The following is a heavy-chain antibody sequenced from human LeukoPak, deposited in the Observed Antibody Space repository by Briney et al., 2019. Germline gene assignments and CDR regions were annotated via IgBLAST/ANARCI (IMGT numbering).Heavy chain of an antibody. V-gene: IGHV3-7*01. J-gene: IGHJ2*01. CDR1: GFSFSNFW. CDR2: IKEEGTDK. CDR3: ARWTDWYFDL. D-gene: IGHD3/OR15-3a*01. Sequence: GGSLRLSCAASGFSFSNFWMTWIRQAPEKGLQWVANIKEEGTDKNYADSVKGRFTISRDNAKNLLYLHMNSLRAEHTAVYYCARWTDWYFDLWGRGTLVTVSS.